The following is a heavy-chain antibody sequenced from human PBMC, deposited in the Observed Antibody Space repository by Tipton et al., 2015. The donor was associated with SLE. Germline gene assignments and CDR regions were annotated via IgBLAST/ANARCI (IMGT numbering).Heavy chain of an antibody. D-gene: IGHD3-22*01. V-gene: IGHV4-4*07. CDR3: ARDGAMIVPRGSFDI. J-gene: IGHJ3*02. Sequence: TLSLTCTVSGGSISSSYWSWIRQPAGKGLEWIGRIYTSGSTNYNPSLKSRVTMSVDTSKNQFSLKLSSVTAAGTAVYYCARDGAMIVPRGSFDIWGQGTMVTVSS. CDR1: GGSISSSY. CDR2: IYTSGST.